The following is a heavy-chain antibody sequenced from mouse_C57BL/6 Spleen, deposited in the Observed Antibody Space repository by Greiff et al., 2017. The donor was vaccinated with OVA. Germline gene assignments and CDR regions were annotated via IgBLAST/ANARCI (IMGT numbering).Heavy chain of an antibody. CDR2: IYPGSGNT. CDR3: ASGGYDGPNYYAKDY. CDR1: GYSFTSYY. D-gene: IGHD2-3*01. V-gene: IGHV1-66*01. J-gene: IGHJ4*01. Sequence: VQLQQSGPELVKPGASVKISCTASGYSFTSYYIHWVKQRPGQGLEWIGWIYPGSGNTKYTEKLKGKATLTADTSSSTAYMQLSSLTSEDSAVYYGASGGYDGPNYYAKDYWGQGTSVTVSS.